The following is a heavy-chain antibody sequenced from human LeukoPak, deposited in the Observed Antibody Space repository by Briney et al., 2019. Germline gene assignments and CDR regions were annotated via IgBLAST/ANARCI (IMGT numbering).Heavy chain of an antibody. CDR1: GYTLTELS. D-gene: IGHD3-3*01. J-gene: IGHJ5*02. V-gene: IGHV1-24*01. CDR3: ATVPRITLFGVVQYNWFDP. CDR2: FDPEDGET. Sequence: GASVKVSCKVSGYTLTELSMHWVRQAPGKGLEWMGGFDPEDGETIYAQKFQGRVTMTEDTSTDTAYMELSSLRSEDTAVYYCATVPRITLFGVVQYNWFDPWGQGTLVTVSS.